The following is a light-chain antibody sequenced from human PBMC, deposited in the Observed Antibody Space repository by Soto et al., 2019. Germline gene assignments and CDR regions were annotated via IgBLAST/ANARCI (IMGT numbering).Light chain of an antibody. Sequence: EIVLTQSPATLSLSPGERATLSCRASQSVSSYLAWYQQKPGQAPRLLIYDASNRATGIPGRFSGSGSGTDFTLTISSLEPEDFAVYYCQQRRNWPLITFGQGTRLEIK. CDR1: QSVSSY. J-gene: IGKJ5*01. V-gene: IGKV3-11*01. CDR3: QQRRNWPLIT. CDR2: DAS.